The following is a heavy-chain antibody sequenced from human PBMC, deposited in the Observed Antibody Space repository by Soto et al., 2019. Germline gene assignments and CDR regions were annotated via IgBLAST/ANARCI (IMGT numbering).Heavy chain of an antibody. CDR1: GYSFTSYW. CDR3: ASLTTVTTGYYYYGMDV. Sequence: GESLKISCXGSGYSFTSYWIGWVRQMPGKGLEWMGIIYPGDSDTRYSPSFQGHVTISADKSISTAYLQWSSLKASDTAMYYCASLTTVTTGYYYYGMDVWGQGTTVTVSS. J-gene: IGHJ6*02. CDR2: IYPGDSDT. V-gene: IGHV5-51*01. D-gene: IGHD4-4*01.